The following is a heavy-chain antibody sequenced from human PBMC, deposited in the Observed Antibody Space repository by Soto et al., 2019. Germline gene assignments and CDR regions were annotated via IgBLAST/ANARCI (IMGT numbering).Heavy chain of an antibody. CDR2: IYPGNSET. CDR1: GYSFASYW. CDR3: AKGSSYYGLGVFSSWFDP. J-gene: IGHJ5*02. Sequence: GESLKLSCKGSGYSFASYWIGWVRQMPGKGLEWMGSIYPGNSETRYSPSFQGQVTISADKSISTAYLQWNSLKASDTAIYYFAKGSSYYGLGVFSSWFDPWGQGTLVPVS. V-gene: IGHV5-51*01. D-gene: IGHD3-10*01.